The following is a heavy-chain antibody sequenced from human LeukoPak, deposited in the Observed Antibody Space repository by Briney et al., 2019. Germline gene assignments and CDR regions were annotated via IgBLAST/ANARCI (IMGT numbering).Heavy chain of an antibody. D-gene: IGHD6-13*01. CDR1: GGSISRYY. V-gene: IGHV4-59*01. Sequence: TSETLSLTCTVSGGSISRYYWSWIRQPPGKGLEWIGYKDYSGSTDYNRSLKSRVTISVDTSKNQFSLKLSSVTAADTALYYCARVYYSSSYDYWYFDLWGRGTLVTVSS. CDR2: KDYSGST. J-gene: IGHJ2*01. CDR3: ARVYYSSSYDYWYFDL.